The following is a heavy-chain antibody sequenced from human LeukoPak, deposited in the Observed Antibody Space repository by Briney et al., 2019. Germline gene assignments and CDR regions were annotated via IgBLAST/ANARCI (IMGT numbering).Heavy chain of an antibody. D-gene: IGHD4-17*01. Sequence: PGGSLRLSCAASGFTFSSYAMSWVRQARGMGLEWVSAISGSGGSTYYADSVKGRFTISRDNSKNTLYLQMNSLRAEDTAVYYCAKDSGDSPEYFQHWGQGTLVTVSS. CDR1: GFTFSSYA. V-gene: IGHV3-23*01. CDR2: ISGSGGST. CDR3: AKDSGDSPEYFQH. J-gene: IGHJ1*01.